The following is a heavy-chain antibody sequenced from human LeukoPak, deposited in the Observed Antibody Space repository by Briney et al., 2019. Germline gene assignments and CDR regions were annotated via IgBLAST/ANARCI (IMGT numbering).Heavy chain of an antibody. V-gene: IGHV1-8*01. CDR1: GYTFTSYD. Sequence: ASVKVSCKASGYTFTSYDINWVRQATGQGREWVGWMNSNSGNTGYAQKFQGRVTMTRNTSISTAYMELSSLRSEDTAVYYCARRTSYYDFWSGYSFYWFDPWGQGTLVTVSS. CDR3: ARRTSYYDFWSGYSFYWFDP. J-gene: IGHJ5*02. CDR2: MNSNSGNT. D-gene: IGHD3-3*01.